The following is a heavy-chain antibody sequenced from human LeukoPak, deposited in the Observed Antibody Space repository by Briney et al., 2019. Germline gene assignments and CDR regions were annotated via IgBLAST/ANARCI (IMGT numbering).Heavy chain of an antibody. Sequence: SETLSLTCTVSGGSISRGSYHWNWIRQPAGKGLEWIGRFYTSGTPNYNPSLKSRVTILVDTSRNQFFLKLSSVTAADTALYYCARGGIPDYWGQGILVTVSS. V-gene: IGHV4-61*02. CDR2: FYTSGTP. CDR3: ARGGIPDY. D-gene: IGHD2-21*01. CDR1: GGSISRGSYH. J-gene: IGHJ4*02.